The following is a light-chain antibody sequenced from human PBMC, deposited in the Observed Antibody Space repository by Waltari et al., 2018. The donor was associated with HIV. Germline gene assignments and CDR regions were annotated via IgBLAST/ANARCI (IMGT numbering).Light chain of an antibody. CDR1: NIGTKS. CDR2: HDN. Sequence: SYVLTQPPSVSVAPGKTATITCGGDNIGTKSVQWYQQRPGQAPVLVVYHDNNRPSGVPARFSGSNSGDTATLTISRVEAGDEADYYCQAWYHSDDPIFFGGGTQLTVL. V-gene: IGLV3-21*03. J-gene: IGLJ2*01. CDR3: QAWYHSDDPIF.